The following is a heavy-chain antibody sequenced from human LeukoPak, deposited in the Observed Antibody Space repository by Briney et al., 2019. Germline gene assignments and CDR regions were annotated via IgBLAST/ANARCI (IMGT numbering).Heavy chain of an antibody. CDR3: ARGDSTYFDY. CDR1: GFTFSSYA. CDR2: ISDSGDRT. J-gene: IGHJ4*02. V-gene: IGHV3-23*01. Sequence: GGSLRLSCPASGFTFSSYAMSWVRQAPGKGLEWVSAISDSGDRTYYADSVKGRFTISRDNFKNTLFLQLNSLRADDTAVYYCARGDSTYFDYWSQGTLVTVSS. D-gene: IGHD6-13*01.